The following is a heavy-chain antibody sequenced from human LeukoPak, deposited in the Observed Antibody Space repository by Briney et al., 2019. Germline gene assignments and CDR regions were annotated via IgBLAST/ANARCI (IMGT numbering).Heavy chain of an antibody. CDR1: GGSISSSNW. D-gene: IGHD3-22*01. V-gene: IGHV4-4*02. J-gene: IGHJ3*02. CDR3: ARAEIYDSSGHDAFDI. CDR2: IYHSGST. Sequence: SETLSLTCAVSGGSISSSNWWSWVRQPPGKGLEWIGEIYHSGSTNYNPSLKSRVTISVDKSKNQFSLKLSSVTAADTAVYYCARAEIYDSSGHDAFDIWGQGTMVTVSS.